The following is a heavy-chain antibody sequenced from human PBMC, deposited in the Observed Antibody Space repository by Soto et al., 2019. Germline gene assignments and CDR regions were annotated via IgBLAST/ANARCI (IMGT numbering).Heavy chain of an antibody. CDR3: ARHGGFSFDY. J-gene: IGHJ4*02. CDR2: IHHTDGS. V-gene: IGHV4-4*02. Sequence: SETLSLTCAISGGSVSTINWWSWVRQPPGKGLEWIGEIHHTDGSHYNPSLKSRVSISVDKSKNQISLQLTSVTAADTAVYYCARHGGFSFDYWGQGTLVNVSS. CDR1: GGSVSTINW. D-gene: IGHD2-15*01.